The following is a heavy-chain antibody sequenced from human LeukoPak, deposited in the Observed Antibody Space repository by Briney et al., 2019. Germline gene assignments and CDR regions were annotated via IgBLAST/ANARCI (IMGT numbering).Heavy chain of an antibody. CDR3: ARDYYDSSGYYWGSY. D-gene: IGHD3-22*01. J-gene: IGHJ4*02. Sequence: SLRLSCAVSGFTFGDYAMHWVRQAPGKGLEWVSGISWNSGSIGYADSVKGRFTISRDNAKNSLYLQMNSLRAEDTAVYYCARDYYDSSGYYWGSYWGQGTLVTVSS. V-gene: IGHV3-9*01. CDR2: ISWNSGSI. CDR1: GFTFGDYA.